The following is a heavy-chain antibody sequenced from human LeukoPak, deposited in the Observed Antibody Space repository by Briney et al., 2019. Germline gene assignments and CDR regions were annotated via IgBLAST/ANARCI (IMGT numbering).Heavy chain of an antibody. CDR3: ARLDIVVVVAAHNWFDP. J-gene: IGHJ5*02. D-gene: IGHD2-15*01. CDR1: GVSISSSSYY. Sequence: SETLSLTCTVSGVSISSSSYYWGWIRQPPGKGLEWIGSIYYSGSTYYNPSLKRRVTISVDTSKNQFSLKLSSVTAADTAVYYCARLDIVVVVAAHNWFDPWGQGTLVTVSS. V-gene: IGHV4-39*01. CDR2: IYYSGST.